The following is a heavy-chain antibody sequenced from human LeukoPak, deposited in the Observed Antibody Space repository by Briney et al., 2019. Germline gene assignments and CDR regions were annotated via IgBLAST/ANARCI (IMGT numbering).Heavy chain of an antibody. V-gene: IGHV1-24*01. CDR2: FDPEDGET. Sequence: ASVKVSFTVSGYTLTELSMHWVRQAPGKGLEWMGGFDPEDGETIYAQKFQGRVTMTEDTSTDTAYMELSSLRSEDTAVYYCATGTHYYDSSGYYRAEYFQHWGQGTLVTVSS. J-gene: IGHJ1*01. D-gene: IGHD3-22*01. CDR3: ATGTHYYDSSGYYRAEYFQH. CDR1: GYTLTELS.